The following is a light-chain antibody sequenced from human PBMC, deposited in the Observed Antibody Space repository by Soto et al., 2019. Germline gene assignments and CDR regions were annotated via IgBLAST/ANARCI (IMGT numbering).Light chain of an antibody. CDR1: QSVSSSY. CDR3: QQYGSSHLWT. CDR2: GAS. Sequence: EILFAQSPGTLSLSPGERATLSCRASQSVSSSYLAWYQQKPGQAPRLIIYGASSRANGIPDRFSGSGSGTDFTLTISRLEPEDFALYYCQQYGSSHLWTFGQGTKVDIK. J-gene: IGKJ1*01. V-gene: IGKV3-20*01.